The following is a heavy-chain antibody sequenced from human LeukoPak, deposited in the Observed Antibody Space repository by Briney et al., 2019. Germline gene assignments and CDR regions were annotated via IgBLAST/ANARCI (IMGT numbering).Heavy chain of an antibody. D-gene: IGHD4-17*01. CDR1: GGSISSGDSY. CDR3: ARDYGLDY. Sequence: SETLSLTCTVSGGSISSGDSYWSWIRQPPGKGLEWIGYIYYSGSTYYNPSLKSRITISVYTSKNQFSLKLSSVTPADTAVYYCARDYGLDYWGQGTLVTVSS. V-gene: IGHV4-30-4*08. CDR2: IYYSGST. J-gene: IGHJ4*02.